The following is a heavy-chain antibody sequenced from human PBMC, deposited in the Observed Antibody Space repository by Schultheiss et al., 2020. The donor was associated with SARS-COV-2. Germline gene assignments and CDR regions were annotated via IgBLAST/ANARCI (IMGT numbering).Heavy chain of an antibody. Sequence: SETLSLTCAVSGGSISSGGYSWSWIRQPPGKGLEWIGYIYHSGSTYYNPSLKSRVTISVDKSKNQFSLKLSSVTAADTAVYYCARGRRAADYWGQGTLVTVSS. V-gene: IGHV4-30-2*01. CDR2: IYHSGST. CDR1: GGSISSGGYS. D-gene: IGHD6-25*01. CDR3: ARGRRAADY. J-gene: IGHJ4*02.